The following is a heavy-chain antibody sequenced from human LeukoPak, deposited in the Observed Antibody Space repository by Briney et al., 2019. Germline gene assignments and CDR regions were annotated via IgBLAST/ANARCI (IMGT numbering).Heavy chain of an antibody. CDR1: GGSISSSSYY. D-gene: IGHD4-23*01. Sequence: SETLSLTCTVSGGSISSSSYYWGWIRQPPGKGLEWIGSIYYSGSTYYNPSLKSRVTISVDTSKNQFSLKLSSVTAADTAVYYCARDSPGYGGNSEYYYMDVWGKGTTVTVSS. CDR2: IYYSGST. J-gene: IGHJ6*03. V-gene: IGHV4-39*07. CDR3: ARDSPGYGGNSEYYYMDV.